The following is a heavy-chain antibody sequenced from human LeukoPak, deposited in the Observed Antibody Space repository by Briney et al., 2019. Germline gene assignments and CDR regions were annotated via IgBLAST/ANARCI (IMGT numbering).Heavy chain of an antibody. Sequence: ASVKVSCKASGYTFTSYYMHWVRQAPGQGLEWMGIIDPSGGSTSYAQKFQGGVTMTRDTSTSTVYMELSSLRSEDTAVYYCARDSAYGWGLQGAFDIWGQGTMVTVSP. CDR2: IDPSGGST. V-gene: IGHV1-46*01. CDR3: ARDSAYGWGLQGAFDI. D-gene: IGHD4-11*01. J-gene: IGHJ3*02. CDR1: GYTFTSYY.